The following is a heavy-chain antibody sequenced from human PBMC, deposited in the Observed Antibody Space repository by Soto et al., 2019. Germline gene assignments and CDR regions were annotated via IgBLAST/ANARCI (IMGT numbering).Heavy chain of an antibody. D-gene: IGHD4-17*01. Sequence: SETLSLTCTVSGGSISSSSYYWGWIRQPPGKGLEWIGSIYYSGSTYYNPSPKSRVTISVDTSKNQFSLKLSSVTAADTAVYYCARHDYGDFNWFDPWGQGTLVTVSS. CDR3: ARHDYGDFNWFDP. CDR2: IYYSGST. J-gene: IGHJ5*02. V-gene: IGHV4-39*01. CDR1: GGSISSSSYY.